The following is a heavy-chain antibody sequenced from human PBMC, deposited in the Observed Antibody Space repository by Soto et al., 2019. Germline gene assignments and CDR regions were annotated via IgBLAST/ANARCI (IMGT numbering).Heavy chain of an antibody. Sequence: SVKVSCKASGGTFSSYAISWVRQAPGQGLEWMGGIIPIFGTANYAQKFQGRVTITADESTSTAYMELSSLRSEDTAVYYCASFIAAGTSFYYYYGMDVWGQGTTVTVSS. CDR1: GGTFSSYA. D-gene: IGHD6-13*01. J-gene: IGHJ6*02. V-gene: IGHV1-69*13. CDR2: IIPIFGTA. CDR3: ASFIAAGTSFYYYYGMDV.